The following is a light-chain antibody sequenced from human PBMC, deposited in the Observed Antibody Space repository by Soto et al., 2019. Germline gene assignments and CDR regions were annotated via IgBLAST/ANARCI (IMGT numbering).Light chain of an antibody. CDR3: QQYDSWPL. CDR1: QSVGSD. Sequence: ETVMTQSPATLSVSPGDRATLSCRASQSVGSDLAWYQQKRGQAPRLLIYGASTRATGIPARFSGSASGTEFTLTISGLQSEDFAVYYCQQYDSWPLFGQGTRLEIK. CDR2: GAS. J-gene: IGKJ5*01. V-gene: IGKV3-15*01.